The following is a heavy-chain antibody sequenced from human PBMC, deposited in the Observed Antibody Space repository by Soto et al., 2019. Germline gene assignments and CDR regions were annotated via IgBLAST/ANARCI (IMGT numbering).Heavy chain of an antibody. CDR2: INAGNGNT. V-gene: IGHV1-3*01. D-gene: IGHD1-26*01. J-gene: IGHJ6*02. CDR1: GYTFINYG. Sequence: ASVTFSCTASGYTFINYGLIWVRQAPVQRLEWTGWINAGNGNTKYSQKFQGRVTITRDTSASTAYMELSSLRSEDTAVYYCARVLVGAVWGMDVWGQGTTVTVSS. CDR3: ARVLVGAVWGMDV.